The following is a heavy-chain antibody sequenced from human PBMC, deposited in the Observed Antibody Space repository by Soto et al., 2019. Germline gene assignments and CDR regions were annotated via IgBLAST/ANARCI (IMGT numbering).Heavy chain of an antibody. J-gene: IGHJ6*02. CDR2: IYYSGST. Sequence: PSETLSLTSTVSGDSISSGGYYWSWIRQHPGKGLEWIGYIYYSGSTFYNPSLKSRVTISVDTSKNQFSLKLSSVTAADTAVYYCAASCVGCGGFNYYGMDVWGQGTTVTVS. D-gene: IGHD2-21*01. V-gene: IGHV4-31*03. CDR3: AASCVGCGGFNYYGMDV. CDR1: GDSISSGGYY.